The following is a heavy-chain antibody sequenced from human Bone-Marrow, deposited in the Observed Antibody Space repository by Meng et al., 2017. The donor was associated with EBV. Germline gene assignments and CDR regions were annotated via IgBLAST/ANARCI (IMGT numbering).Heavy chain of an antibody. CDR1: GGSISSSSYY. V-gene: IGHV4-39*07. J-gene: IGHJ4*02. Sequence: HLHLQGSGPGLVKPSETLSLPCTVSGGSISSSSYYWGWIRQPPGKGLEWIGSIYYSGSTYYNPSLKSRVTISVDTSKNQFSLKLSSVTAADTAVYYCARVSVGATFFDYWGQGTLVTVSS. D-gene: IGHD1-26*01. CDR3: ARVSVGATFFDY. CDR2: IYYSGST.